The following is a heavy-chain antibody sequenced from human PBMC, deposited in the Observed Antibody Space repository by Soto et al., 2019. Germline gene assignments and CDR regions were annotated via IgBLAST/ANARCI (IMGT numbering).Heavy chain of an antibody. CDR3: ARESHDILTGPPWVWYFDL. V-gene: IGHV4-34*01. D-gene: IGHD3-9*01. CDR1: GGSFSGYY. J-gene: IGHJ2*01. Sequence: QVQLQQWGAGPLRPLETLSLTCGVSGGSFSGYYWAWIRQSPGKGLEWIGEINDRGPINYNPSLRSQVSIPVDTSKNHYSLNLRSVTAADTAVYYCARESHDILTGPPWVWYFDLWGRCTLVTVSS. CDR2: INDRGPI.